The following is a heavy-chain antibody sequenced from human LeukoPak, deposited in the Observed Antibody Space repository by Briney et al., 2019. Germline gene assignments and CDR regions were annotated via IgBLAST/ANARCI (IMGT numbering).Heavy chain of an antibody. Sequence: ASVKVSCKASGYTFTSYDINWVRQATGQGLEWMGWMNPNSGNTGYAQKFQGRVTMTRNTSISTAYMELSSLRSEDTAVYYCARERRNYYGSGSYSTWFDPWGQGTLVTVSP. CDR3: ARERRNYYGSGSYSTWFDP. CDR2: MNPNSGNT. V-gene: IGHV1-8*01. D-gene: IGHD3-10*01. CDR1: GYTFTSYD. J-gene: IGHJ5*02.